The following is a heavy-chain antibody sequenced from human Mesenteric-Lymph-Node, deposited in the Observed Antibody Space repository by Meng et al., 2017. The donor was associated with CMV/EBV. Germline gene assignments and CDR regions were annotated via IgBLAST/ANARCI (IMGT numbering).Heavy chain of an antibody. V-gene: IGHV1-8*01. D-gene: IGHD2-2*01. CDR1: GYTFTSYD. CDR2: MNPDSGKT. J-gene: IGHJ4*02. CDR3: TRGRQIPPGYCTSATCPDY. Sequence: ASVKVSCKASGYTFTSYDINRVRQAAGQGLESMGWMNPDSGKTGYVQKFQGRVTMTRDTSISTAYMELSSLRYEDTGVYYCTRGRQIPPGYCTSATCPDYWGQGTLVTVSS.